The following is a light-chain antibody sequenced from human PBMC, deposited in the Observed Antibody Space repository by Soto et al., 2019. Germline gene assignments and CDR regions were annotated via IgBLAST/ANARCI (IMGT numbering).Light chain of an antibody. CDR3: AAWDDSLNGHVI. CDR1: RSNIGSNP. J-gene: IGLJ2*01. Sequence: QSVLTQPPSASGTPGQRVTISCSGSRSNIGSNPVNWYQHLPGTAPKLLIHSNNHRPSGVPERFSGSKSGTSASLAISGLQSEDEADYYCAAWDDSLNGHVIFGGGTKVTVL. CDR2: SNN. V-gene: IGLV1-44*01.